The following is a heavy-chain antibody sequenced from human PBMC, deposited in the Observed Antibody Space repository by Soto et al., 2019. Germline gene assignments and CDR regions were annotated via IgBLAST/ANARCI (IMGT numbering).Heavy chain of an antibody. CDR2: INHSGST. D-gene: IGHD3-10*01. CDR3: ASRLITMVRGVIMPAAY. J-gene: IGHJ4*02. V-gene: IGHV4-34*01. CDR1: GGSFSGYY. Sequence: SETLSLTCAVYGGSFSGYYWSWIRQPPEKGLEWIGEINHSGSTNYNPSLKSRVTISVDTSKNQFSLKLSSVTAADTAVYYCASRLITMVRGVIMPAAYWGQGTLVTVSS.